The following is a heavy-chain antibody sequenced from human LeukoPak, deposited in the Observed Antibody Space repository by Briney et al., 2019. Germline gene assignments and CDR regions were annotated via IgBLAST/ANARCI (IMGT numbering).Heavy chain of an antibody. V-gene: IGHV3-23*01. CDR3: ARDDPFDY. CDR2: ISSSGGGT. D-gene: IGHD1-1*01. Sequence: PGGSLRLSCAASGFTFRTYAMNWVRQAPGKGLEWVSAISSSGGGTYDADSVKGRFTSSRDNSKNTLYLQMNSLRAEDRAVYYCARDDPFDYWGQGTLVTVSS. CDR1: GFTFRTYA. J-gene: IGHJ4*02.